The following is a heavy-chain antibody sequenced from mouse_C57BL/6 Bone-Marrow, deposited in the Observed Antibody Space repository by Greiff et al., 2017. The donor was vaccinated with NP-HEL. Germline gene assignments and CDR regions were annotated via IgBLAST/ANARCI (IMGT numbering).Heavy chain of an antibody. Sequence: QVQLQQPGAELVMPGASVKLSCKASGYTFTSYWMHWVKQRPGQGLEWIGEIDPSDSYTSYNQKFKGKSTLTVDKSSSTAYMQLSSLTSEDSAVYYCAVYGSWYFDVWGTGTTVTVSS. CDR2: IDPSDSYT. V-gene: IGHV1-69*01. J-gene: IGHJ1*03. CDR1: GYTFTSYW. D-gene: IGHD1-1*01. CDR3: AVYGSWYFDV.